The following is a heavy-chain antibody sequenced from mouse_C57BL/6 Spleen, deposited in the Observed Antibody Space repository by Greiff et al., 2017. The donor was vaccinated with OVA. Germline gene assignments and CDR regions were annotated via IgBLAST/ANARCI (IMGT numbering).Heavy chain of an antibody. Sequence: QVQLQQPGAELVKPGASVKLSCKASGYTFTSYWMHWVKQRPGQGLEWIGMIHPNSGSTNYNEKFKSKATLTVDKSSSTAYMQLSSLTSEDSAVYYCARGAYYYGSEAMDYWGQGTSVTVSS. CDR3: ARGAYYYGSEAMDY. CDR1: GYTFTSYW. D-gene: IGHD1-1*01. CDR2: IHPNSGST. V-gene: IGHV1-64*01. J-gene: IGHJ4*01.